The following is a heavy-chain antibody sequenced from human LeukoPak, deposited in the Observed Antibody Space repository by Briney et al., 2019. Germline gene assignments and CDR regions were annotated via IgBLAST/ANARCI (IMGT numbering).Heavy chain of an antibody. J-gene: IGHJ4*02. CDR1: GFTFSSYT. V-gene: IGHV3-21*04. CDR3: AKDSAWIQFND. Sequence: GGSLRLSCAASGFTFSSYTMNWVRQAPGKGLEWVSSISSSSRSIYYADSLKGRFTISRDNAKNSLYLQMNSLGAEDTAIYHCAKDSAWIQFNDWGQGTLVTVSS. CDR2: ISSSSRSI. D-gene: IGHD5-18*01.